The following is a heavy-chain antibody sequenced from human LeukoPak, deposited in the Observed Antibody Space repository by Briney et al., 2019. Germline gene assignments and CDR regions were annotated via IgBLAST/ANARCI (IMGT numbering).Heavy chain of an antibody. V-gene: IGHV4-39*07. D-gene: IGHD2-15*01. Sequence: PSETLSLTCTVSGGSIGDSSSYWGWIRQPPGKGLEWIANIYFTGSTYYSPSLKSRFTISIDSSKNQFSLRLNSVTAADTAVYYCARGRGNFYCSGGSCYSKMYYFDYWGQGTLVTVSS. CDR1: GGSIGDSSSY. J-gene: IGHJ4*02. CDR2: IYFTGST. CDR3: ARGRGNFYCSGGSCYSKMYYFDY.